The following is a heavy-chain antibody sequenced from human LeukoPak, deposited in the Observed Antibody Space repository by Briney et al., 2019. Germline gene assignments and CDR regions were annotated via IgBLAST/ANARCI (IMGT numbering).Heavy chain of an antibody. D-gene: IGHD3-22*01. J-gene: IGHJ4*02. CDR1: GFSFSNYW. Sequence: GGSLRLSCVVSGFSFSNYWMSWVRQAPGKGLEWVASIKKDGSEEKYVDAVKGRFTISRDNAKNLLYLQMNSLKVEDTAVCFCGRVDESSVYRPTEYWGQGTLVSVST. CDR2: IKKDGSEE. V-gene: IGHV3-7*01. CDR3: GRVDESSVYRPTEY.